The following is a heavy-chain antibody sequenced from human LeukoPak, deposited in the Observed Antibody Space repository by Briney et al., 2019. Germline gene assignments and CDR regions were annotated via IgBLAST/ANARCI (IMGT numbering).Heavy chain of an antibody. CDR3: AKDMNTVTTTFDY. V-gene: IGHV3-30*18. J-gene: IGHJ4*02. CDR1: GFPFRNYT. D-gene: IGHD4-17*01. CDR2: ISNDATKK. Sequence: GESLRLSCAASGFPFRNYTMTWVRQAPGKGLEWVAVISNDATKKYYADSVKGRSTISRDNSERTLYLQMNSLRAEDTAVYYCAKDMNTVTTTFDYWGQGTLVTVSS.